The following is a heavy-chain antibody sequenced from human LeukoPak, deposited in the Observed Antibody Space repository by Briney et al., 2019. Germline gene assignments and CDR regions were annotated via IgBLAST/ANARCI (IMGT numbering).Heavy chain of an antibody. V-gene: IGHV3-48*01. D-gene: IGHD3-22*01. CDR2: ISGSGDSI. Sequence: GGSLRLSCAASGFTFSSYRMNWVRQAPGKGLEWVSYISGSGDSIYYADSVKGRFTMSRDNAKNSLYLQMNSLRAEDTAVYYCARVHYYDSSGYSHWGQGTLVTVSS. CDR3: ARVHYYDSSGYSH. J-gene: IGHJ4*02. CDR1: GFTFSSYR.